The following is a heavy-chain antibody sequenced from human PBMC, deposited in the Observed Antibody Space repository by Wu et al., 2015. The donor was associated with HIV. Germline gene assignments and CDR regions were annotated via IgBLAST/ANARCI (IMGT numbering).Heavy chain of an antibody. CDR3: ATSYYGSGSYPTFYYYYAMDV. CDR1: GYTITTYD. J-gene: IGHJ6*02. CDR2: MNSNNGKT. D-gene: IGHD3-10*01. V-gene: IGHV1-8*01. Sequence: QVHCASGAEVKKPGASVKVSCQASGYTITTYDFNWVRQAPGQGLEWMGWMNSNNGKTGYGQKFQGRVAMTRNISTRTAYMELSGLKSEDTAVYYCATSYYGSGSYPTFYYYYAMDVWAKGPRSPSP.